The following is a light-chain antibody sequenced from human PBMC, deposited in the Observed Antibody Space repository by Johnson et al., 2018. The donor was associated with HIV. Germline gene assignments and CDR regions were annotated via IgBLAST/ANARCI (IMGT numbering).Light chain of an antibody. J-gene: IGLJ1*01. CDR2: DNN. Sequence: HSVLTQPPSVSAAPGQKVTISCSGSTSNIGNNYVSWYQQFPGTAPKLLIYDNNKRPSGIPDRFSGSKSGTSATLGITGLQTGDEADYYCGTWDSSLSAFYVFGTGTKVTVL. CDR1: TSNIGNNY. CDR3: GTWDSSLSAFYV. V-gene: IGLV1-51*01.